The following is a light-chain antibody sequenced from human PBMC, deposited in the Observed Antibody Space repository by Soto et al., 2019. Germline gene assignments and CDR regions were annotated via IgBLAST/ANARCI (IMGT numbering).Light chain of an antibody. V-gene: IGLV1-47*01. CDR2: RSD. J-gene: IGLJ2*01. CDR3: AAWDDSLSGPV. CDR1: SSNIGSNY. Sequence: QSVLTQPPSASGTPGQRVTISCSGSSSNIGSNYVFWYQQLPGTAPKLLIYRSDQRPSGVPDRFSGSKSGTSASLAISGLRSEDEADYYCAAWDDSLSGPVFGGGTKPTVL.